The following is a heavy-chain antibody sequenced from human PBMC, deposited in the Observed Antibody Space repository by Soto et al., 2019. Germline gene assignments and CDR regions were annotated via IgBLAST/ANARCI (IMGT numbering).Heavy chain of an antibody. V-gene: IGHV4-59*01. CDR3: ARGGTTMVKYYFDY. J-gene: IGHJ4*02. CDR2: VYYNGDT. Sequence: QVQLQESGPGLVKPSETLSLTCIVSGDSMSTNYWHWIRQPPGKALEWIGYVYYNGDTNYNPSLNSRLTISVDTSMNQRSLRLSSVPAADTAVYYCARGGTTMVKYYFDYWCQGALVTVSS. CDR1: GDSMSTNY. D-gene: IGHD5-18*01.